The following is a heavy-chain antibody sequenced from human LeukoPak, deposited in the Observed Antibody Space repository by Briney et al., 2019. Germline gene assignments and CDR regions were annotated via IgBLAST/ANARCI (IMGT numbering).Heavy chain of an antibody. CDR3: AKAGDTAMGGGDAFDI. Sequence: PGGSLRLSCAASGFTFSSYAMSWVRQAPGKGLEWVSAISGSGGSTYYADSVKGRFTISRDNSKNTLYLQMNSLRAEDTAVYYCAKAGDTAMGGGDAFDIWGQGTMVTVSS. V-gene: IGHV3-23*01. CDR1: GFTFSSYA. D-gene: IGHD5-18*01. CDR2: ISGSGGST. J-gene: IGHJ3*02.